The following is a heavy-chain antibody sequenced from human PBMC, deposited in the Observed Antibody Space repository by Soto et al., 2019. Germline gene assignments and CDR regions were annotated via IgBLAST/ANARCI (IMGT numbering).Heavy chain of an antibody. Sequence: QVQLVQSGAEVKKPGSSVKVSCKASGGTFSSYAISWVRQAPGQGLEWMGGIIPIFGTANYAQKFQGRVTITADESTSTAYMELSSLRSEDTAVYYCARDLGYCSGGRCHSFDYWGQGTLVTVSS. D-gene: IGHD2-15*01. V-gene: IGHV1-69*12. J-gene: IGHJ4*02. CDR1: GGTFSSYA. CDR3: ARDLGYCSGGRCHSFDY. CDR2: IIPIFGTA.